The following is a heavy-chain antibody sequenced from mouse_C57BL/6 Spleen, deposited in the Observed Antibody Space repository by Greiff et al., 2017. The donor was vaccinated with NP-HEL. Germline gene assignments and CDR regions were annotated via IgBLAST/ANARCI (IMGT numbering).Heavy chain of an antibody. D-gene: IGHD1-1*01. Sequence: QVQLQQSGAELVKPGASVKISCKASGYAFSSYWMNWVKQRPGKGLEWIGQIYPGDGDTNYNGKFKGKATLTADKSSSTAYMQLSSLTSEDSAVYFCARQAEGSRGVFDYWGQGTTLTVSS. CDR1: GYAFSSYW. CDR3: ARQAEGSRGVFDY. V-gene: IGHV1-80*01. CDR2: IYPGDGDT. J-gene: IGHJ2*01.